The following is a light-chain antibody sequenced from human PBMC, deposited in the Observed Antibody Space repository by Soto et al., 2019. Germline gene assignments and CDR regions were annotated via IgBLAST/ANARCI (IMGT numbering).Light chain of an antibody. CDR2: AAS. CDR1: QSISNY. CDR3: QQSYSRT. V-gene: IGKV1-39*01. J-gene: IGKJ1*01. Sequence: DIQLTQSPSSLSASVGDRVSISCRASQSISNYLNWYQQKPGKAPKVLIFAASRLQSGVPSRFSGSGSGTDFTLTITSLQPEDFATYYCQQSYSRTFGQGTKVDIX.